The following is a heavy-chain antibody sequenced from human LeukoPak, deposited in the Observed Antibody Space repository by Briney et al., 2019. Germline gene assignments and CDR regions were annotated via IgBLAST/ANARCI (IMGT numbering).Heavy chain of an antibody. CDR2: IYSGGST. J-gene: IGHJ4*02. Sequence: GGSLRLSCAASGFTVSSNYMSWVRQAPGKGLEWVSVIYSGGSTYYADSVRGRLTISRDNSKNTLYLQMNSLRPEDTAVYYCARDLRLTTIFGVVSNWGQGTLVTVSS. D-gene: IGHD3-3*01. V-gene: IGHV3-66*02. CDR1: GFTVSSNY. CDR3: ARDLRLTTIFGVVSN.